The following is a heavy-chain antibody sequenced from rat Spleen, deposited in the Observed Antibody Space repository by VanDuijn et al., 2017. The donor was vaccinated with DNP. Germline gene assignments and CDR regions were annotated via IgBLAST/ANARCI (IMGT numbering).Heavy chain of an antibody. D-gene: IGHD1-2*01. V-gene: IGHV5S13*01. CDR3: ARHEDYSSYIYGFAY. CDR1: GFTFSNYD. Sequence: EVQLVESGGGLVQPGRSLKLSCAASGFTFSNYDMAWVRQAPKKGLEWVASISTGGGSTYYRDSVKGRFTISRDDAKNTQYLQMDSLRSEDTATYYCARHEDYSSYIYGFAYWGQGTLVTVSS. CDR2: ISTGGGST. J-gene: IGHJ3*01.